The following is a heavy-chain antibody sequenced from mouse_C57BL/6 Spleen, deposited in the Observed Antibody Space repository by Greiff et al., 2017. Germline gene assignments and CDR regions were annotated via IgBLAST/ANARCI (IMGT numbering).Heavy chain of an antibody. D-gene: IGHD2-3*01. CDR1: GYTFTSYW. CDR2: LDPNSGGT. CDR3: AMDDGFRGCAY. Sequence: QVQLQQPGAELVKPGASVKLSCKASGYTFTSYWLPWVKQRPGRGLEWIGRLDPNSGGTTSNEKFKSKATRTVDKPSSTAYMQLSSLTSEDSAVYYCAMDDGFRGCAYWGQGTLVTVSA. J-gene: IGHJ3*01. V-gene: IGHV1-72*01.